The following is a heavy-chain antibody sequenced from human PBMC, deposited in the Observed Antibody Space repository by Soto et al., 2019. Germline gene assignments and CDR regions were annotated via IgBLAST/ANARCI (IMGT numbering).Heavy chain of an antibody. V-gene: IGHV3-66*01. CDR2: IYSGGST. J-gene: IGHJ4*02. CDR3: AREAEYNYVDY. CDR1: GFTVSSNY. Sequence: EVQLVESGGGLVQPGGSLRLSCAASGFTVSSNYMSWVRQAPGKGLEWVSVIYSGGSTYYADSVKGRFIISRDNSKNTVYVQMHGMRADETAVCFCAREAEYNYVDYWGQGTLVTVSS. D-gene: IGHD5-12*01.